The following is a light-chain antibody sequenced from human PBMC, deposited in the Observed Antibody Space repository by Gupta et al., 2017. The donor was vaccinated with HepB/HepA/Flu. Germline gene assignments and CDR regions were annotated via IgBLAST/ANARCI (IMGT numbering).Light chain of an antibody. Sequence: SALTQPASVSGSPGSSITISCTGTSSDVGGYNYVSWYQQHPGKAPKLMIYDVSNRPAGVSNRLSGSKSGNTASLTISGLQAEDEADYYCSSYTSSSPVVFGGGTKLTVL. J-gene: IGLJ2*01. CDR2: DVS. V-gene: IGLV2-14*03. CDR1: SSDVGGYNY. CDR3: SSYTSSSPVV.